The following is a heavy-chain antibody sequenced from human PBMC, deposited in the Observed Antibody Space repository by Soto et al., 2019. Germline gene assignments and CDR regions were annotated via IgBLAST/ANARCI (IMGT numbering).Heavy chain of an antibody. CDR2: ISDSGGST. CDR3: ARHRECRLTGGDY. CDR1: GFTFSSFA. Sequence: PGGSLRLSCAASGFTFSSFAVCWVRQAPGKGLEWVSVISDSGGSTYYADSVKGRFTISRDNSRNTLYLQMNSLRADDTAVYYCARHRECRLTGGDYWGQGTLVTVSS. D-gene: IGHD2-21*02. J-gene: IGHJ4*02. V-gene: IGHV3-23*01.